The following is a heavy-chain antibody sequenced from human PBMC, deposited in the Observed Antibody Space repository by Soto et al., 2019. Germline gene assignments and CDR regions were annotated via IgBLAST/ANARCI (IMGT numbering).Heavy chain of an antibody. CDR1: GGSISSGGYY. D-gene: IGHD2-8*01. V-gene: IGHV4-31*03. Sequence: QVQLQESGPGLVKPSQTLSLTCTVSGGSISSGGYYWSWIRQHPGKGLEWIGYIYYSGSTYYNPSLKSRVTISVDTSKNQFSLKLSSVTAADTAVYYCARDKKYCTNGVCYTEIDYWGQGTLVTVSS. J-gene: IGHJ4*02. CDR2: IYYSGST. CDR3: ARDKKYCTNGVCYTEIDY.